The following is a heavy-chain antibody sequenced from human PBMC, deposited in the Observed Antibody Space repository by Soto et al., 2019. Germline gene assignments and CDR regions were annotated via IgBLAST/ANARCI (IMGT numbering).Heavy chain of an antibody. Sequence: SQTLSLTCTVSGDSISGFYWNWIRQSPGKGLEWIGYVYSSGRTNYNPSFKSRVTISIDTSKNQFSLKLRSVTVADTAVYYCARRTTETDAFDFWGQGTEVTVSS. CDR3: ARRTTETDAFDF. D-gene: IGHD1-1*01. J-gene: IGHJ3*01. V-gene: IGHV4-59*08. CDR1: GDSISGFY. CDR2: VYSSGRT.